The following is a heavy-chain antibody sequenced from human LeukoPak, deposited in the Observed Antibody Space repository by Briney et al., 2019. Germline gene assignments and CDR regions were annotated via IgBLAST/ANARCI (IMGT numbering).Heavy chain of an antibody. CDR3: ARDSIYGMDV. V-gene: IGHV3-21*01. J-gene: IGHJ6*02. CDR1: GFTFSNYI. Sequence: GGSLRLSCAASGFTFSNYIMTWVRQAPGKGLEWVSSISNSSIYIYYADSVKGRFTISRDNAKNSLYLQMNSLRAEDTAVYYCARDSIYGMDVWGQGTTVTVSS. CDR2: ISNSSIYI.